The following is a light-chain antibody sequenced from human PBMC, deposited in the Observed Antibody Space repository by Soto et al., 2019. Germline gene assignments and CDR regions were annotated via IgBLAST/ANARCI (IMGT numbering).Light chain of an antibody. V-gene: IGLV2-14*03. CDR3: SSYTDSRTVV. CDR1: RSDVGGFDF. CDR2: DVS. J-gene: IGLJ2*01. Sequence: QSALTQPASVSGSPGQSITISCTGTRSDVGGFDFVSWYQHPPDKSPQLLIYDVSSRPSGVSSRFSGSKSGNAASLTISGLQAEDEADYYCSSYTDSRTVVFGGGTKVTVL.